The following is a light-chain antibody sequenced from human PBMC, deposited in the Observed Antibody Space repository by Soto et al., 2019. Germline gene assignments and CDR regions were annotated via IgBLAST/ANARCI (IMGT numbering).Light chain of an antibody. J-gene: IGKJ1*01. CDR3: HQYGSSPQT. V-gene: IGKV3-20*01. Sequence: EIVLTQSPATLSVSPGERVTLSCRASQSVDISLAWYQQKPGQAPRLLIYGASSRATGIPDRFTGSGSGTDFTLTISRLEPEDFAVFYCHQYGSSPQTFGQGTKVDIK. CDR2: GAS. CDR1: QSVDIS.